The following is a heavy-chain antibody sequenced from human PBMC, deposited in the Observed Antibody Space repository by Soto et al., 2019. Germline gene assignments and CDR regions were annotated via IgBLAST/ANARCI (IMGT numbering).Heavy chain of an antibody. J-gene: IGHJ4*02. V-gene: IGHV4-34*01. D-gene: IGHD5-12*01. CDR1: GGSLSGYY. CDR3: ARGQEGVVATH. Sequence: QVQLQQWGAGLLKPSETLSLNCAVTGGSLSGYYWSWIRQPPGKGLEWIGEVKDGGHTNYSPSLRGRVIISSDTSNNQFLLRLNSVTAADTGVYYCARGQEGVVATHWDQGSLVTVSS. CDR2: VKDGGHT.